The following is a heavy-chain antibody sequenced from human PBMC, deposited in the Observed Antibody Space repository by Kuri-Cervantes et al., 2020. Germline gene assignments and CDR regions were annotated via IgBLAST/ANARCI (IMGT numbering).Heavy chain of an antibody. J-gene: IGHJ5*02. Sequence: GESLKISCAASGFTVSSNYMSWVRQAPGKGLEWVSVIYSGGSTYYADSVKGRFTISRDNSKNTPYLQMNSLRAEDTAVYYCAKGGSITIFGVAIAWGQGTLVTVSS. D-gene: IGHD3-3*01. CDR2: IYSGGST. CDR3: AKGGSITIFGVAIA. V-gene: IGHV3-53*01. CDR1: GFTVSSNY.